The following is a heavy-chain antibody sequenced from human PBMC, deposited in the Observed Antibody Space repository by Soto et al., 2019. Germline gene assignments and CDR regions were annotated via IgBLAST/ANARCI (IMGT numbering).Heavy chain of an antibody. V-gene: IGHV4-34*01. J-gene: IGHJ3*02. CDR3: VRERGPFDAFDI. CDR1: GGSFSGYF. CDR2: ISHSGRT. Sequence: SETLSLTCAVYGGSFSGYFWNWIRQPPGKGLEWIGEISHSGRTNYNPSLKSRLTISVDTSKSQFSLNLSSVTAEDTALYYCVRERGPFDAFDIWGLGTMVTVSS.